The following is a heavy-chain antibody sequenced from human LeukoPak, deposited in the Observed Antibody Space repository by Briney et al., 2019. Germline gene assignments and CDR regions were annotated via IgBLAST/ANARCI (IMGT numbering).Heavy chain of an antibody. CDR3: ARDNLGDDYGDDWYFDL. CDR1: GGSISSYY. Sequence: PSETLSLTCTVSGGSISSYYWSWIRQPPGKGLEWIGYIYYSGSTNYNPSLKSRVTISVDTSKNQFSLKLSSVTAADTAVYYCARDNLGDDYGDDWYFDLWGRGTLVTVSS. J-gene: IGHJ2*01. V-gene: IGHV4-59*01. CDR2: IYYSGST. D-gene: IGHD4-17*01.